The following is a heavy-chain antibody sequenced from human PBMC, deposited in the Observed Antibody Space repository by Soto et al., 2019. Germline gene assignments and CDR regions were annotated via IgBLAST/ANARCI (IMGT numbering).Heavy chain of an antibody. CDR3: ARDDRSGYSNDYFDY. V-gene: IGHV1-69*06. D-gene: IGHD5-18*01. J-gene: IGHJ4*02. Sequence: QLQLLQSGAEVKKPGSSVKGSCNASGGTFSSYAISWVRQAPGQGLEWMGGIMPIFGTANYAQKLQGRVMSTADKSESTAYMELSSLRTEDTAVYYCARDDRSGYSNDYFDYWGQGTLVTVSS. CDR1: GGTFSSYA. CDR2: IMPIFGTA.